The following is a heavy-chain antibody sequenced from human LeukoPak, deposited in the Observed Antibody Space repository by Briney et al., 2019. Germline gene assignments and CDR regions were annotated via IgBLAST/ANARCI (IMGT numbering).Heavy chain of an antibody. Sequence: PTASVKVSCKASGYTFTGYYVHWVRQAPGRGLEWMGWINTNSGATNYAQKFQGRVTMTRDTSISTAYMELNSLRSDDTALYYCTKPQPGAFEIWGQGTMVTVSS. V-gene: IGHV1-2*02. D-gene: IGHD2-2*01. CDR3: TKPQPGAFEI. J-gene: IGHJ3*02. CDR1: GYTFTGYY. CDR2: INTNSGAT.